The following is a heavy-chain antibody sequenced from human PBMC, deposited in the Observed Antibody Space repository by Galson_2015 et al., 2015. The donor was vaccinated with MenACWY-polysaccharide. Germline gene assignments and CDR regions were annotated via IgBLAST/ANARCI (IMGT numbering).Heavy chain of an antibody. CDR3: VREERGCPGGDCYLAPDY. V-gene: IGHV3-13*01. Sequence: SLRLSCAASGFSFSTYDFHWVRHAAGKGLEWVSAIGTVGDTYYAGSVKGRFTISRENAKNSLYLQMNSLRAGDTAVYYCVREERGCPGGDCYLAPDYWGQGTLVTVST. J-gene: IGHJ4*02. CDR1: GFSFSTYD. D-gene: IGHD2-21*02. CDR2: IGTVGDT.